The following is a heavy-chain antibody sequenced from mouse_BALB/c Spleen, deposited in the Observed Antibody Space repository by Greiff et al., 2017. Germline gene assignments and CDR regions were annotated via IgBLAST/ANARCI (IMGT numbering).Heavy chain of an antibody. CDR1: GYTFTSYV. Sequence: VQLQQSGPELVKPGASVKMSCKASGYTFTSYVMHWVKQKPGQGLEWIGYINPYNDGTKYNEKFKGKATLTSDKSSSTAYMELSSLTSEDSAVYYCARGNDYDVGTCFDYWGQGTTLTVSS. CDR2: INPYNDGT. D-gene: IGHD2-4*01. V-gene: IGHV1-14*01. CDR3: ARGNDYDVGTCFDY. J-gene: IGHJ2*01.